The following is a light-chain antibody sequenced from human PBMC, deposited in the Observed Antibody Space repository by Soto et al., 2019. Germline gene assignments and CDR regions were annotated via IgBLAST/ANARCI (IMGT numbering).Light chain of an antibody. J-gene: IGKJ5*01. V-gene: IGKV3-15*01. CDR3: QQYNNWTTIT. CDR1: QSVSSN. Sequence: EIVMTQSPATLSVSPGERATLSCRASQSVSSNLAWYQQKPGQASRLLIYDASTRATGIPARFSGSGSGTEFTLTITSLQSEDFAVYYCQQYNNWTTITFGQGARLEIX. CDR2: DAS.